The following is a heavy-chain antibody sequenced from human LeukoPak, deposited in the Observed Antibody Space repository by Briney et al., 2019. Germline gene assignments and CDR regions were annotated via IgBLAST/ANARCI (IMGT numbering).Heavy chain of an antibody. D-gene: IGHD2-8*01. CDR3: ARDLGLKKPDY. Sequence: SVLVSCKASGYTFTGYYMHWVRQAPGQGLEWMGWINPISGATNYAQKFQGRVTMTRDTSISTAYMELSRLRSDDTAVYYCARDLGLKKPDYWGQGTLVSVSS. CDR1: GYTFTGYY. V-gene: IGHV1-2*02. J-gene: IGHJ4*02. CDR2: INPISGAT.